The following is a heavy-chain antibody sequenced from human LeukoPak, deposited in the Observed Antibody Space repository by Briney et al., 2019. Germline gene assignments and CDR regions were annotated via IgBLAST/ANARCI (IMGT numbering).Heavy chain of an antibody. D-gene: IGHD2-21*01. Sequence: GGSLRLSCAASGFTLSSYAMSWVRQAPGKGLEWVSAISVSGNTYHADSVKGRFTISRDSSKNTLYLQMNRLRAEDAAVYYCAKAPVTTCSGAYCYPFDYWGEGTLVTVSS. CDR2: ISVSGNT. V-gene: IGHV3-23*01. CDR1: GFTLSSYA. CDR3: AKAPVTTCSGAYCYPFDY. J-gene: IGHJ4*02.